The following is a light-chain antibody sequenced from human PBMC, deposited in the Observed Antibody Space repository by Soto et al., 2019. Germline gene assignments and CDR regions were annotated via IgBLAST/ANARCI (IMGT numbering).Light chain of an antibody. J-gene: IGKJ3*01. Sequence: DIQLTQSPSFLSASVGDRVTITCRASHGISTHAAWYQQKPGKAPELLIYEASTLQSGVPSRFSGGGSGTEFTLTVSSLQPEDFATYYCQQVNSYPFTFGPGTKVDIK. CDR3: QQVNSYPFT. V-gene: IGKV1-9*01. CDR2: EAS. CDR1: HGISTH.